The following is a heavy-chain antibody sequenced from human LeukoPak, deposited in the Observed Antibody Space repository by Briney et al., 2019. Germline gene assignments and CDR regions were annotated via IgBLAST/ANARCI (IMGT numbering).Heavy chain of an antibody. CDR2: ITGSGGST. Sequence: PGGSLRLSCAASGFTFSSYAMSWVRQAPGKGLEWVAAITGSGGSTHYADSVKGRFTISRDNSKNTVYLQMNSLRAEDTAVYYCAKDPTHFRVWDDYDNTRLNYWGQGTLVTVSS. CDR1: GFTFSSYA. D-gene: IGHD3-22*01. V-gene: IGHV3-23*01. CDR3: AKDPTHFRVWDDYDNTRLNY. J-gene: IGHJ4*02.